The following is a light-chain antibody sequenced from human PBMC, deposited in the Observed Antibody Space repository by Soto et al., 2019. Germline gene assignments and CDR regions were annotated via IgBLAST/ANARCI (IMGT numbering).Light chain of an antibody. Sequence: QSVLTQPPSVSEAPRQRVTISCSGSSSNIGNNAVNWYQQLPGKAPKLLIYYDDLLPSGVSDRFSGSKSGTSASLAISGLQSEDEAEYSCAAWDDSLRAVVFGGGTKLTVL. J-gene: IGLJ2*01. CDR3: AAWDDSLRAVV. V-gene: IGLV1-36*01. CDR1: SSNIGNNA. CDR2: YDD.